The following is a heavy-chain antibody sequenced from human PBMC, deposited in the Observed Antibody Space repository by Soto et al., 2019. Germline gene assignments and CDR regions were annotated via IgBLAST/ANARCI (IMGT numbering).Heavy chain of an antibody. Sequence: QVQLVQSGAEVKKPGSSVKVSCKASGGTFSSYAISWVRQAPGQGLEWMGGIIPIFGTANYAQKFQGRVTITADKSTSTGYMELSSLRSEDTAVYYCAGELSAGYYYGMDVWGQWATVTVSS. CDR2: IIPIFGTA. V-gene: IGHV1-69*06. CDR1: GGTFSSYA. CDR3: AGELSAGYYYGMDV. J-gene: IGHJ6*02.